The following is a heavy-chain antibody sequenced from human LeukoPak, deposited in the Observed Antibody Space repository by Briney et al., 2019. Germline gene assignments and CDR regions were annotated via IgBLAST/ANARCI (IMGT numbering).Heavy chain of an antibody. V-gene: IGHV5-51*01. Sequence: GESLKISCKGSGYSFTSYWIAWVRQMPGKGLEWMGIIYLGDSDTRYSPSFQGQVTISADKSISTAYLQWSSLKASDTAMYYCARRSNDYDLGYWGQGTLVTVSS. CDR2: IYLGDSDT. CDR1: GYSFTSYW. CDR3: ARRSNDYDLGY. J-gene: IGHJ4*02. D-gene: IGHD3-3*01.